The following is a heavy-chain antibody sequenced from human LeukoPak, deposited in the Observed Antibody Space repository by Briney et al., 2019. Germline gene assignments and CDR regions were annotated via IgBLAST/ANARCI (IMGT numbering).Heavy chain of an antibody. J-gene: IGHJ4*02. V-gene: IGHV3-48*03. CDR1: RFTFSSYG. D-gene: IGHD6-19*01. CDR2: IDSSITTI. CDR3: ARAMAGAPIDY. Sequence: GGSLRLSXTASRFTFSSYGMNWVRQAPGKGLEWVSYIDSSITTIYYADSVKGRFTISRDNAKNSLYLQMYNLRAEDTAVYYCARAMAGAPIDYWGQGTLVTVSS.